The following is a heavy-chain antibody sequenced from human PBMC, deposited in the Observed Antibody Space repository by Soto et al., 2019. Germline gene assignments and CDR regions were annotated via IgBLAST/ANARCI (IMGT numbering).Heavy chain of an antibody. V-gene: IGHV1-8*02. CDR2: MNPNRGNT. CDR3: ARVAPIIAASNERVRYYFDY. J-gene: IGHJ4*02. D-gene: IGHD6-13*01. CDR1: GYTFTSYD. Sequence: QVQLVQSGAEVKKPGASVKVSCKASGYTFTSYDINWVRQATGQGLVWMVWMNPNRGNTGYAQKFLGRLTMTRNTSIRTAYMELSSLRSEDTAVYYCARVAPIIAASNERVRYYFDYCGQGPLVTVSS.